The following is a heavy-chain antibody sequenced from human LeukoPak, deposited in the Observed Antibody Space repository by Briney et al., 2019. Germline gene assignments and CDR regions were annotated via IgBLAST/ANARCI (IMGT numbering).Heavy chain of an antibody. V-gene: IGHV3-21*01. CDR1: GFTFSSYS. CDR2: ISSSSSYI. J-gene: IGHJ4*02. CDR3: TTDYRYLYWHSSFDY. Sequence: GGSLRLSCAASGFTFSSYSMNWVRQAPGKGLEWVSSISSSSSYIYYADSVKGRFTISRDNAKNSLYLQMNSLRAEDTAVYYCTTDYRYLYWHSSFDYWGQGTLVTVSS. D-gene: IGHD3-3*02.